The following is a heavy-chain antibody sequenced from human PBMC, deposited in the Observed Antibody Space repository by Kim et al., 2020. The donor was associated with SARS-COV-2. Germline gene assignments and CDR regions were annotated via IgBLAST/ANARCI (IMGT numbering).Heavy chain of an antibody. V-gene: IGHV3-49*04. J-gene: IGHJ4*02. CDR3: TREAWNFAY. Sequence: GGSLRLSCTASGFTFGDYAMSWVRQAPGKGLEWVGFIRSKAYGGTTEYAASVKGRFTISRDDSKSIAYLQMNSLKTEDTAVYYCTREAWNFAYWGQGTLVTVSS. CDR1: GFTFGDYA. CDR2: IRSKAYGGTT. D-gene: IGHD3-3*01.